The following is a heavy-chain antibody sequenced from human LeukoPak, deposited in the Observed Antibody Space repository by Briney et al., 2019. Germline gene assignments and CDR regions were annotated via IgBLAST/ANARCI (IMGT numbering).Heavy chain of an antibody. CDR3: ARGADGVSSNSRGWFDP. Sequence: QSGGSLRLSCVASGFTFSSYAMNWVRQAPGKGLEWVSYISSTGSIIFYADSVKGRFTISRDNAKNSLYLQMNSLRAEDTAVYSCARGADGVSSNSRGWFDPWGQGTLVTVSS. CDR2: ISSTGSII. D-gene: IGHD2-15*01. CDR1: GFTFSSYA. V-gene: IGHV3-48*03. J-gene: IGHJ5*02.